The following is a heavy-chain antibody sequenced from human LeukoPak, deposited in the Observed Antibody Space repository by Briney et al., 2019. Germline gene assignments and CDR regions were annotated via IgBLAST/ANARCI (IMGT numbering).Heavy chain of an antibody. CDR2: VYYSGST. CDR1: GGSISSYF. Sequence: SETLSLTCTVSGGSISSYFWSWIRQPPGKGLEWIGYVYYSGSTSYNPSLKSRVTISVDTSKNQFSLKLSSVTAADTAVYYCARAGGSYDYGMDVWGQGTTVTVSS. CDR3: ARAGGSYDYGMDV. D-gene: IGHD2-15*01. V-gene: IGHV4-59*08. J-gene: IGHJ6*02.